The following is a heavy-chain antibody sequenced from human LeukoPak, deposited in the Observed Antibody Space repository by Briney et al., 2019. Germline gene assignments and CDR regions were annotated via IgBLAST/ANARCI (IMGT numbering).Heavy chain of an antibody. D-gene: IGHD6-19*01. CDR3: AKDSVAVAGLVNYFDY. V-gene: IGHV3-23*01. Sequence: GGSLRLSCAASGFTFSSYGMSWVRQAPGKGLEWVSAISGSDGSTYYADSVKGRFTISRDNSKNTLYLQMNSLRAEDTAVYYCAKDSVAVAGLVNYFDYWGQGTLVTVSS. CDR2: ISGSDGST. CDR1: GFTFSSYG. J-gene: IGHJ4*02.